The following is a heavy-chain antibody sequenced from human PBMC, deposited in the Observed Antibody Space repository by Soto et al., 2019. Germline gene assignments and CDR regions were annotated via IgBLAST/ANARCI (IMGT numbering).Heavy chain of an antibody. J-gene: IGHJ4*02. CDR3: ATSDYYDSSGYSSPYDY. D-gene: IGHD3-22*01. Sequence: EVQLVESGGGLVKPGGSLRLSCAASGFTFSSYSMNWVRQAPGKGLEWVSSISSSSSYIYYADSVKGRFTIYRDNAKNSLYLQMNSLRAEDTAVYYCATSDYYDSSGYSSPYDYWGQGTLVTVSS. CDR2: ISSSSSYI. CDR1: GFTFSSYS. V-gene: IGHV3-21*01.